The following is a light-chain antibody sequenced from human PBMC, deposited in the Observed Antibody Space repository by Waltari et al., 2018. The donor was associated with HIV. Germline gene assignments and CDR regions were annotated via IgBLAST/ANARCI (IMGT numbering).Light chain of an antibody. CDR1: SSNIGTYT. Sequence: QSVLTQPPSASGTPGQRVTMSCSGSSSNIGTYTVNWFQQLPRTAPKLLIYSNNQRPSGVPDRFSGSKSGTSASLAISGLQSEDEADYYCAAWDDNLKGPVFGGGTKLTVL. CDR2: SNN. CDR3: AAWDDNLKGPV. V-gene: IGLV1-44*01. J-gene: IGLJ2*01.